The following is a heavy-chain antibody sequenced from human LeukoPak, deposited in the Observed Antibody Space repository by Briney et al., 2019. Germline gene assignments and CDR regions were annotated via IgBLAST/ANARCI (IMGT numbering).Heavy chain of an antibody. CDR2: ITQDGSEK. CDR3: ARDWRQDNAFDL. CDR1: EFTFSSHQ. J-gene: IGHJ3*01. D-gene: IGHD2-15*01. V-gene: IGHV3-7*01. Sequence: GGSLRLSCAASEFTFSSHQMSWVRQAPGKGLEWVAKITQDGSEKYYLDSVKGRFIISRDNGKNSLYLQMNSLRVEDTAVYYCARDWRQDNAFDLWGQGTMVTVSS.